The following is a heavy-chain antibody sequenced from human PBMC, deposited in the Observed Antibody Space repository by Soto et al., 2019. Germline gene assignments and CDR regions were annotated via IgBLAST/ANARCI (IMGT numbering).Heavy chain of an antibody. CDR2: IDPSDSYT. V-gene: IGHV5-10-1*01. CDR3: ARRLSGLYYYGMDV. Sequence: PGESLKISCKGSGYSFTSYWISWVRQMPGKSLEWMGRIDPSDSYTNYSPSFQGHVTISADKSISTAYLQWSSLKASDTAMYYCARRLSGLYYYGMDVWGQGTTVTVSS. CDR1: GYSFTSYW. J-gene: IGHJ6*02.